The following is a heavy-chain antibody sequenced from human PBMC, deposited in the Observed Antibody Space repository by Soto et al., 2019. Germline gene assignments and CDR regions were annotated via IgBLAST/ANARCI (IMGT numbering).Heavy chain of an antibody. CDR3: AKGRNGWYIDY. J-gene: IGHJ4*02. V-gene: IGHV3-30*18. D-gene: IGHD6-19*01. Sequence: QVQLVESGGGVVQPGRSLRLSCAASGFTFSSYGMHWVRQAPGKGLEWVAVISYDGSNKYYADSVKGRFTISRDNSKNTLYLQMNSLRAEDTAVYYCAKGRNGWYIDYWGQGTLVTVSS. CDR1: GFTFSSYG. CDR2: ISYDGSNK.